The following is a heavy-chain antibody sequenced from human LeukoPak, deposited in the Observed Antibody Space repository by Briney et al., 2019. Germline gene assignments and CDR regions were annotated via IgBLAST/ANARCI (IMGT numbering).Heavy chain of an antibody. D-gene: IGHD3-3*01. Sequence: SVKVSCKASGGTFSSYAISWVRQAPGQGLEWMGGIIPIFGTANYAQKFQGRVTITADESTSTAYMELSSLRSEDTAVYYCARVIRSPNPHYGMDVWGQGTTVTVSS. J-gene: IGHJ6*02. CDR2: IIPIFGTA. CDR3: ARVIRSPNPHYGMDV. CDR1: GGTFSSYA. V-gene: IGHV1-69*01.